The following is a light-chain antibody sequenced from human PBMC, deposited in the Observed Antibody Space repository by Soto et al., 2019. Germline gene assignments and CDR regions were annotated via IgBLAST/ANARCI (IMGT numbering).Light chain of an antibody. CDR2: GAS. Sequence: TPSPGTLSLSPWERATLSCRASHSITTNYFAWYHQKPGRALRLLIDGASTRATGIPDRFSGSGSGTEFTLTISRLEDEDFVVYYCQQYGSSPRTFGQGTKVDIK. CDR1: HSITTNY. J-gene: IGKJ1*01. V-gene: IGKV3-20*01. CDR3: QQYGSSPRT.